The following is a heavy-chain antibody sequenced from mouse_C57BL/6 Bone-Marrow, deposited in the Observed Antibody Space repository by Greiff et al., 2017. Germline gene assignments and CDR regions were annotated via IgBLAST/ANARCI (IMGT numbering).Heavy chain of an antibody. V-gene: IGHV1-61*01. Sequence: QVQLQQPGAELVRPGSSVKLSCKASGYTFTSYWMDWVKQRPGQGLEWIGNIYPSDSETHYNQKFKDKATLTVDKSSSTAYMQLSSLTSEDSAVXYCARGTTVGVDYWGQGTSVTVSS. J-gene: IGHJ4*01. D-gene: IGHD1-1*01. CDR2: IYPSDSET. CDR1: GYTFTSYW. CDR3: ARGTTVGVDY.